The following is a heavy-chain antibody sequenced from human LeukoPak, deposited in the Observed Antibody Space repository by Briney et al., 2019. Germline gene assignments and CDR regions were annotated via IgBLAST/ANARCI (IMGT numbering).Heavy chain of an antibody. CDR3: TRESLALVAFDI. J-gene: IGHJ3*02. CDR2: IRSKANTYAT. Sequence: GGSLRLSCAASGFTFSGSAMHWVRQASGKGLEWVGRIRSKANTYATAYAASVKGRFTISRDDSKNTAYLQMNSLKTEDTAVYYCTRESLALVAFDIWGQGTMVTVSS. V-gene: IGHV3-73*01. CDR1: GFTFSGSA.